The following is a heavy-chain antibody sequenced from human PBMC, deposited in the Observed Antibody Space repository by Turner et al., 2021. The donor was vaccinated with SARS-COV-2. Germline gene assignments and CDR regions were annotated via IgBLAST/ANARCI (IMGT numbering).Heavy chain of an antibody. CDR2: ISGDGGGT. D-gene: IGHD2-15*01. V-gene: IGHV3-43*02. CDR3: AKDPGYCSGGSCYSRTYFDY. J-gene: IGHJ4*02. CDR1: GFHLDDYA. Sequence: EVQLVESGGGVVQTGGSLRLSCAASGFHLDDYAMHWVRQAPGKGLEWVSLISGDGGGTYYVDSVKGRFTISRDNSKNSLYLQMNSLRTEDTALYYCAKDPGYCSGGSCYSRTYFDYWGQGTLVTVSS.